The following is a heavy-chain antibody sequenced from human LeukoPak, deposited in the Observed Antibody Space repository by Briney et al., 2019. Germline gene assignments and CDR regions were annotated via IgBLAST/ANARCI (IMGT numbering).Heavy chain of an antibody. CDR3: AKESLPEGYCSGGSCYLAFDN. Sequence: PGGSLRLSCAASGLTFSSYAMSWVRQAPGKGLEWVSGINWNGGSTGYADSVKGRFTISRDNSKNTLYLQMNSLRAEDTAVYYCAKESLPEGYCSGGSCYLAFDNWGQGTMVTVSS. J-gene: IGHJ3*02. D-gene: IGHD2-15*01. V-gene: IGHV3-23*01. CDR1: GLTFSSYA. CDR2: INWNGGST.